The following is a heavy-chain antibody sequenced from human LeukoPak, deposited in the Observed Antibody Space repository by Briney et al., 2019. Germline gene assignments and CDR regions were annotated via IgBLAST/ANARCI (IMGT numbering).Heavy chain of an antibody. CDR2: ISTSSNS. CDR3: ARDRGSGTWDV. V-gene: IGHV3-21*01. CDR1: GFTFSSYS. Sequence: GGSLRLSCAASGFTFSSYSMIWVRQAPGKGLEWVSSISTSSNSYYADSVKGRFTISRDSAKNSLYLQVNSLRAEDTAVYYCARDRGSGTWDVWGQGTTVTVSS. J-gene: IGHJ6*02.